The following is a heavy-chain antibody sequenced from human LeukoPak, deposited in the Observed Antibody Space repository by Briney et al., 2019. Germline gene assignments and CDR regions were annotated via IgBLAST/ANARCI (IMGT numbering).Heavy chain of an antibody. CDR3: ATAFDIRDPVAFDI. CDR1: GYTPTELS. D-gene: IGHD3-9*01. Sequence: ASVKVSCKVSGYTPTELSMHWVRQAPGKGLEWMGGFDPEDGETIYAQKFQGRVTMTEDTSTDTAYMELSSLRSEDTAVYYCATAFDIRDPVAFDIWGQGTMVTVSS. CDR2: FDPEDGET. V-gene: IGHV1-24*01. J-gene: IGHJ3*02.